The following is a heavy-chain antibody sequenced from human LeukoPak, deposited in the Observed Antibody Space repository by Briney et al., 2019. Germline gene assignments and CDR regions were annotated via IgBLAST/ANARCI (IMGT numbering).Heavy chain of an antibody. CDR3: ARWALGPFDY. J-gene: IGHJ4*02. CDR1: GGSFSGYY. Sequence: SETLSLTCAVYGGSFSGYYWSWIRQPPGKGLEWIGEINHSGSTNYNPSLKSRVIISVDRSKNQFSLKLSSVTAADTAVYYCARWALGPFDYWGQGTLVTVSS. V-gene: IGHV4-34*01. CDR2: INHSGST.